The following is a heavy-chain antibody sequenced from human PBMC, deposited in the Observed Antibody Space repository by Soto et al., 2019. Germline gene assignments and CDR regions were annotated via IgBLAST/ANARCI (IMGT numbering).Heavy chain of an antibody. V-gene: IGHV1-46*03. CDR2: INPASGST. CDR1: GYTFTHYY. Sequence: QVQLVQSGAEVKKPGASVKLSCRTSGYTFTHYYIHWVRQAPGQGLELLAIINPASGSTNYAQDLQCRVTVTIDTSTTTVYMELSGVRPEEAATFYCARDLAEGDPWGQGTLITVSS. J-gene: IGHJ5*02. CDR3: ARDLAEGDP. D-gene: IGHD3-3*02.